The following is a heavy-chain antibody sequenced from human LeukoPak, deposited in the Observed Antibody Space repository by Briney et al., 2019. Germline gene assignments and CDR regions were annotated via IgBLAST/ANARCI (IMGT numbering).Heavy chain of an antibody. D-gene: IGHD6-19*01. J-gene: IGHJ4*02. CDR2: INPNSGGT. CDR3: ARARIAVAAFDY. CDR1: GYTFTGYY. V-gene: IGHV1-2*02. Sequence: ASVKVSCKASGYTFTGYYMHWVRQAPGQGLEWMGWINPNSGGTNYAQKFRGRVTMTRDTSISTAYMELRSLRSDDTAVYYCARARIAVAAFDYWGQGTLVTVSS.